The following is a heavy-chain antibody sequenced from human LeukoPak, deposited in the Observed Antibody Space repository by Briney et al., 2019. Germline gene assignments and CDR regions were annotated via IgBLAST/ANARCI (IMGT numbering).Heavy chain of an antibody. Sequence: GALSLSCAASGFTFSSYWMSWVRQAPGKGLEWVASIKQDGSEKYYVDSVKGRFTISRDNAKNSLYLQMNSLRAEDTAVYYCARGGLYCSGGSCYLVYWGQGTLVTVSS. D-gene: IGHD2-15*01. CDR2: IKQDGSEK. CDR3: ARGGLYCSGGSCYLVY. J-gene: IGHJ4*02. V-gene: IGHV3-7*01. CDR1: GFTFSSYW.